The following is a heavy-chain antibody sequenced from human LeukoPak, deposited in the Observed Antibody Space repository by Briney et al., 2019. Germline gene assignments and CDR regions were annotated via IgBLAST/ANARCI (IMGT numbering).Heavy chain of an antibody. J-gene: IGHJ4*02. CDR3: ARVMYYYGSGSYPHFGY. D-gene: IGHD3-10*01. CDR1: GYTFTGYY. V-gene: IGHV1-2*02. Sequence: VASVKVSCKASGYTFTGYYMHWVRQAPGQGLEWMGWINPNSGGTNYAQKFQGRVTMTRDTSISTAYMELSRLRSDDTGVYYCARVMYYYGSGSYPHFGYWGQGTLVTVSS. CDR2: INPNSGGT.